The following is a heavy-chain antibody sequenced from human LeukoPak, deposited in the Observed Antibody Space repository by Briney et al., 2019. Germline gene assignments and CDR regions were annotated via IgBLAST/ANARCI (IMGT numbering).Heavy chain of an antibody. V-gene: IGHV4-30-2*01. Sequence: SQTLSLTCSVSGGSITSNAYFWSWIRQPPGKGLEWIGYIFPSGSTYYNPSLNSRVTISLDRSRNQFSLKVTSVTVADTAVYYCARGVTIFGAHIDYWGQGNLVTVSS. CDR2: IFPSGST. CDR1: GGSITSNAYF. J-gene: IGHJ4*02. D-gene: IGHD3-3*01. CDR3: ARGVTIFGAHIDY.